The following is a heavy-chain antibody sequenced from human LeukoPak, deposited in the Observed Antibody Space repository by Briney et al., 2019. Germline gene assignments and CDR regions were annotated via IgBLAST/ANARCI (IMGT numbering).Heavy chain of an antibody. D-gene: IGHD3-22*01. CDR2: IYPGDSDT. CDR1: GYSFTSYW. J-gene: IGHJ4*02. CDR3: ASGSIYESSAYYFDY. V-gene: IGHV5-51*01. Sequence: GESLKISCKGSGYSFTSYWIGWVRQMPGKGLEWMGIIYPGDSDTRYSPSFQGQVTISADKSISTAYLQWSSLKASDTAMYYCASGSIYESSAYYFDYWGQGTLVTVSS.